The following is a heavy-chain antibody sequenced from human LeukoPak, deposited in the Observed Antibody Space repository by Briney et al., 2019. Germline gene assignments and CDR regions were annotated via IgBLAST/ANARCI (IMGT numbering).Heavy chain of an antibody. D-gene: IGHD6-19*01. V-gene: IGHV3-23*01. CDR3: AKNQGQWLVPVDY. Sequence: TGGSLRLSCAASGFTFSNYAMSWVRQAPGKGLEWVSSMSGSGGSTYYADSVKGRFTISRDDSKNTLYLQMNNLRAEDTALYYRAKNQGQWLVPVDYWGQGTLVTVSS. J-gene: IGHJ4*02. CDR2: MSGSGGST. CDR1: GFTFSNYA.